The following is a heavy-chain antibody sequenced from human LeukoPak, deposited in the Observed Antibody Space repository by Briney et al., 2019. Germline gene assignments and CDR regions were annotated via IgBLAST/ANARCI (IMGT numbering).Heavy chain of an antibody. CDR2: IYTSGST. V-gene: IGHV4-59*10. Sequence: SETLSLTCAVYGGSFSGYYWSWIRQPAGKGLEWIGRIYTSGSTNYNPSLKSRVTISVDTSKNQFSLKLSSVTAADTAVYYCARAPVGAHSLGFDYWGQGTLVTVSS. D-gene: IGHD1-26*01. J-gene: IGHJ4*02. CDR1: GGSFSGYY. CDR3: ARAPVGAHSLGFDY.